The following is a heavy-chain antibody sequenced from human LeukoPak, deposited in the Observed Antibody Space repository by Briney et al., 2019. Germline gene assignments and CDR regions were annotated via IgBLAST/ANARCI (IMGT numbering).Heavy chain of an antibody. Sequence: SETLSLTCTVSGGSISGDYWGWIRQPPGKGLEWIGYISYSGSTNYNPSLKSRVTISVGTSKNQFSLKLTSVTAADTAVYYCAREAVSGWYDYFDYWGQGTLVTVSS. J-gene: IGHJ4*02. D-gene: IGHD6-19*01. CDR3: AREAVSGWYDYFDY. CDR2: ISYSGST. V-gene: IGHV4-59*01. CDR1: GGSISGDY.